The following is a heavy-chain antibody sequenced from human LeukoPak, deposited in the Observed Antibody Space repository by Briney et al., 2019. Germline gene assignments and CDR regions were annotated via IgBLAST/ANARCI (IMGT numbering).Heavy chain of an antibody. CDR1: GFTVSSNY. D-gene: IGHD5-18*01. J-gene: IGHJ4*02. V-gene: IGHV3-66*01. Sequence: GGSLRLSCAASGFTVSSNYMSWVRQAPGKGLEWVSVIYSGGSTYYADSVKGRFTISRDNSKNTLYLQMNSLRAEDTAVYYCARDRSGGYTYGRYFDYGGQGTLVTVSS. CDR2: IYSGGST. CDR3: ARDRSGGYTYGRYFDY.